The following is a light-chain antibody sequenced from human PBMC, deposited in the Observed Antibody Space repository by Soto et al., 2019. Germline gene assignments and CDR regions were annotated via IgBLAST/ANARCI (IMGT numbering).Light chain of an antibody. CDR2: GAS. Sequence: EIVMTQSPATLSVSPGERATLSCRASQSISSNLAWYQQKPGQAPRLLISGASTRATGIPARFSGSGSGTDFTLTISSLQSEDFAVYYCQQFHDLPMTFGPGTKVDIK. CDR3: QQFHDLPMT. CDR1: QSISSN. V-gene: IGKV3-15*01. J-gene: IGKJ3*01.